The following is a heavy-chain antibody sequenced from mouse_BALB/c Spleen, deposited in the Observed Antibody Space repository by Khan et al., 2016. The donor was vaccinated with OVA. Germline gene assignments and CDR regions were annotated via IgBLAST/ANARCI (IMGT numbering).Heavy chain of an antibody. J-gene: IGHJ3*01. CDR1: GFSFSSYS. CDR2: ISSGGDST. V-gene: IGHV5-6*01. CDR3: ACYLTESFDY. D-gene: IGHD4-1*01. Sequence: EVELVESGRDLVKPGGSLKLSCAASGFSFSSYSMSWVRQPPDKRLEWVATISSGGDSTYYPDRVTGRFTISSDTAKHTLYLQMSRLKSEDTASYYCACYLTESFDYWGQGTLVTVSA.